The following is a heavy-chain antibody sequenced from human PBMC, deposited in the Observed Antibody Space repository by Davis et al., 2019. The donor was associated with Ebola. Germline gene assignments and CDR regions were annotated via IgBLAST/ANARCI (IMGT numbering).Heavy chain of an antibody. Sequence: GGSLRLSCAASGFTFSSYGMHWVRQAPGKGLEWVAVISYDGSNKYYADSVKGRFTISRDNSKNTLYLQMNSLRAEDTAVYYCVRGRHNSLHYFDYWGQGTLVTVSS. D-gene: IGHD1-20*01. CDR3: VRGRHNSLHYFDY. J-gene: IGHJ4*02. CDR2: ISYDGSNK. CDR1: GFTFSSYG. V-gene: IGHV3-30*03.